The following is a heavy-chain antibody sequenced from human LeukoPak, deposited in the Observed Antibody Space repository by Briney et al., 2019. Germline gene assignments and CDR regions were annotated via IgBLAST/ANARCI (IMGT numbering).Heavy chain of an antibody. J-gene: IGHJ6*03. CDR1: GGSISSGSYY. D-gene: IGHD1-1*01. CDR2: IYTGGGT. CDR3: VRAPTTYYMDV. Sequence: SETLSLTCTVSGGSISSGSYYWSWIRQPAGKGLEWIGRIYTGGGTNYNPSLKSRVTISVDTSKNQFSLKLSSVTAADTAVYCCVRAPTTYYMDVWGKGTTVTVSS. V-gene: IGHV4-61*02.